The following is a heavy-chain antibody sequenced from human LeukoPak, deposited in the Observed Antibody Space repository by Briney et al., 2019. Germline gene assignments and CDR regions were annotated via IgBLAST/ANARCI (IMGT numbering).Heavy chain of an antibody. V-gene: IGHV3-30*02. CDR2: IRYDGGNK. J-gene: IGHJ4*02. Sequence: GGSLRLSCAVSGFTFSDNDMHWVRQAPGKGLEWVAFIRYDGGNKFYRDSVKGRFTISRDNPRNTLYLQMNSLRVEDTAVYYCTKLASASAEYWGQGTLVTVSS. D-gene: IGHD3-3*01. CDR1: GFTFSDND. CDR3: TKLASASAEY.